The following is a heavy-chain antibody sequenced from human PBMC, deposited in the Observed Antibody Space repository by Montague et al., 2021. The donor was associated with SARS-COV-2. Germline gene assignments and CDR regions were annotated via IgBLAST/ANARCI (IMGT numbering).Heavy chain of an antibody. J-gene: IGHJ2*01. CDR1: GFTFSDYY. Sequence: SLRLSCAASGFTFSDYYMRWIRQAPGKGPEWVSDISSSSTYTSYADSVKGRFTISRDNAKNSLYLHLNSLRAEDTAVYYCARGGGLFVGNYEGGFDLWGHGTLVTVSS. CDR3: ARGGGLFVGNYEGGFDL. CDR2: ISSSSTYT. V-gene: IGHV3-11*06. D-gene: IGHD1-7*01.